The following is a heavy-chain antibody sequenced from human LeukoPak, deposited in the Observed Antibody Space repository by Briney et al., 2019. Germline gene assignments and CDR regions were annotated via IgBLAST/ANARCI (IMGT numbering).Heavy chain of an antibody. D-gene: IGHD2-2*01. V-gene: IGHV1-18*01. CDR1: GYTFTSYG. Sequence: ASVKVSCKASGYTFTSYGISWVRQAPGQGLEWMGWISAYNGNTNYAQKLQGRVTMTTDTSTSTAYMELRSLRSDDTAVYYCATAPYRRGLPAHFARGFDPWGQGTLVTVSS. CDR2: ISAYNGNT. J-gene: IGHJ5*02. CDR3: ATAPYRRGLPAHFARGFDP.